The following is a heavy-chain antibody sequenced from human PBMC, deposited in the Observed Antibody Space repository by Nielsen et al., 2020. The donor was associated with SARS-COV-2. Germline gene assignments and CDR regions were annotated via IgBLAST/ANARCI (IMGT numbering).Heavy chain of an antibody. CDR3: ARDLELLTNYYALDY. CDR2: IIGGGGRT. V-gene: IGHV3-23*01. CDR1: GFTFSTYA. J-gene: IGHJ4*02. D-gene: IGHD3-9*01. Sequence: GGSLRLSCATSGFTFSTYAMSWVRQAPGKGLEWVSGIIGGGGRTHYADSVEGRFTISRDDSKNTLYLQMNSLRDEDTAVYYCARDLELLTNYYALDYWGQGTLVTVSS.